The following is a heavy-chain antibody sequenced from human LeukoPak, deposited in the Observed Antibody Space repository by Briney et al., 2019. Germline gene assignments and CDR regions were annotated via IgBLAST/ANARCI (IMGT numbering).Heavy chain of an antibody. CDR3: ARDPSSNWNHNWFDP. D-gene: IGHD1-20*01. CDR2: INHSGST. CDR1: GGSFSGYY. Sequence: SETLSLTCAVYGGSFSGYYWSWIRQPPGKGLEWIGEINHSGSTNYNPSLKSRVTISVDTSKNQFSLKLSSVTAADTAVYYCARDPSSNWNHNWFDPWGQGTLATVSS. V-gene: IGHV4-34*01. J-gene: IGHJ5*02.